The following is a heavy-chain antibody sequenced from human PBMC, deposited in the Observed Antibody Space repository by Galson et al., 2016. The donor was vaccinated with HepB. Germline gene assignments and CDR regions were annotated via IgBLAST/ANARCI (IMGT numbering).Heavy chain of an antibody. CDR3: TTGEATVGAAYMRDAFDI. Sequence: SLRLSCAASGFTFSDSAMHWVRQASGKGLEWVGRIRSKANSYATAYGASVKGRFTISRDDSENTAYLQMNSLKAEDTAVYYCTTGEATVGAAYMRDAFDIWGPGTMVTVSS. D-gene: IGHD2-15*01. V-gene: IGHV3-73*01. CDR2: IRSKANSYAT. J-gene: IGHJ3*02. CDR1: GFTFSDSA.